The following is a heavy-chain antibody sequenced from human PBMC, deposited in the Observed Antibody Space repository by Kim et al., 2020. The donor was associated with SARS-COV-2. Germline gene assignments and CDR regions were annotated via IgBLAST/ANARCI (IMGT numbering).Heavy chain of an antibody. CDR3: ARGWDIAVGEDVDS. CDR2: MNANIDNG. CDR1: GYTFTCYA. V-gene: IGHV1-3*01. J-gene: IGHJ4*02. Sequence: ASVKVSCKASGYTFTCYAILWVRQAPGQRLEYMGWMNANIDNGGYSQKFQGRVTITRDTSASTAYMELSSLRSEDTAVYYCARGWDIAVGEDVDSWGQGTLVNVS. D-gene: IGHD6-19*01.